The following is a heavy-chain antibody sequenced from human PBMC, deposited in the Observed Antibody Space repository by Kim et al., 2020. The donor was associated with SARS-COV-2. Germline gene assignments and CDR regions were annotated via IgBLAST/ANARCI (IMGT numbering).Heavy chain of an antibody. J-gene: IGHJ4*02. CDR3: ATPGIAAAGTAYYFDY. Sequence: GGSLRLSCAASGFTFSSYAMSWVRQAPGKGLEWVSAISGSGGSTYYADSVKGRFTISRDNSKNTLYLQMNSLRAEDTAVYYCATPGIAAAGTAYYFDYWGQETLVTVSS. CDR1: GFTFSSYA. D-gene: IGHD6-13*01. CDR2: ISGSGGST. V-gene: IGHV3-23*01.